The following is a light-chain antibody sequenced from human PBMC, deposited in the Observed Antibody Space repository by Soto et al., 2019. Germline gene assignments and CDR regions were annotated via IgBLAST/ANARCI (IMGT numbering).Light chain of an antibody. CDR3: SSYTSSSTYV. CDR2: EVS. J-gene: IGLJ1*01. V-gene: IGLV2-14*01. CDR1: SSDVGGYNY. Sequence: QSALTQPASVSGSPGQSITISCTGTSSDVGGYNYVSWYQHHPGKAPKLMIYEVSNRPSGVANRFSGSKSVNTASLTISGLHAEDEADYYCSSYTSSSTYVFGTGTKLTVL.